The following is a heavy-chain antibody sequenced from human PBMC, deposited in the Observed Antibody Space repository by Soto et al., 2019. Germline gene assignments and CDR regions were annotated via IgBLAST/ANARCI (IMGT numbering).Heavy chain of an antibody. CDR1: GGSITSDDNW. CDR3: VSSSWYSLDY. J-gene: IGHJ4*02. Sequence: PSETLSLTCAVSGGSITSDDNWWSWVRQPPGKGLEWIGEIYHSGSTNYNPSLNSRVTISVDKSKNQFSLKLTSVTAADTAVYYCVSSSWYSLDYWGQGTLVTFSS. D-gene: IGHD6-13*01. V-gene: IGHV4-4*02. CDR2: IYHSGST.